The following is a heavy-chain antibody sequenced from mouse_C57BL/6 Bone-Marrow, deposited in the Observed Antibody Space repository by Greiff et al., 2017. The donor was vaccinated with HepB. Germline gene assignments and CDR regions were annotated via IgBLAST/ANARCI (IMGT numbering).Heavy chain of an antibody. J-gene: IGHJ3*01. CDR1: GYTFTSYG. V-gene: IGHV1-81*01. CDR2: IYPRSGNT. Sequence: VQLQESGAELARPGASVKLSCKASGYTFTSYGISWVKQRTGQGLEWIGEIYPRSGNTYYNEKFKGKATLTADKSSSTAYMELRSLTSEDSAVYFCARSAYDYGPFAYWGQGTLVTVSA. CDR3: ARSAYDYGPFAY. D-gene: IGHD2-4*01.